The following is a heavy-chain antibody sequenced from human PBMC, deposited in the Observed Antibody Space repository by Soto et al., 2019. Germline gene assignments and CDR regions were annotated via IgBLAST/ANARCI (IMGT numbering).Heavy chain of an antibody. CDR1: GGTFSSYA. Sequence: QVQLVQSGAEVKKPGSSVKVSCKASGGTFSSYAISWVRQAPGQGLEWMGGIIPSFGTANYAQKFQGRVTITADESTSTAYMELSSRRSEDTAVYYCAFKMATMMQYYYYYYGMDVWGQGTTVTVSS. CDR2: IIPSFGTA. J-gene: IGHJ6*02. D-gene: IGHD5-12*01. CDR3: AFKMATMMQYYYYYYGMDV. V-gene: IGHV1-69*01.